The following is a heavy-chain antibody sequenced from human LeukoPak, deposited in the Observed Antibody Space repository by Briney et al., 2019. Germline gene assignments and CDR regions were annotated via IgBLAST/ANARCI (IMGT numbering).Heavy chain of an antibody. CDR3: ARDQRGSYYGFFDY. J-gene: IGHJ4*02. CDR2: ISSSGSTT. D-gene: IGHD1-26*01. CDR1: GFTFSRYG. V-gene: IGHV3-48*03. Sequence: PGGSLRLSCAASGFTFSRYGMSWVRQAPGKGLEWVSAISSSGSTTHYADSVKGRFTFSRDNAKNSLYLQMNSLRAEDTAVYYCARDQRGSYYGFFDYWGQGTLVTVSS.